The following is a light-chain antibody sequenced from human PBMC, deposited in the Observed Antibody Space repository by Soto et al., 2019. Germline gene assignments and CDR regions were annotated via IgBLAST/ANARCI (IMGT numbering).Light chain of an antibody. CDR3: PQSQHLPN. J-gene: IGKJ5*01. CDR2: DAS. V-gene: IGKV1-33*01. CDR1: QSISSY. Sequence: ESQMTHSRSSLSASGLDRGTSTWRASQSISSYLNWYQQKPGRAPKLLIYDASNLEEGVPSRFRGSGSGPDFTFTIRRLPPEDIAPYYCPQSQHLPNFGQGTRLEIK.